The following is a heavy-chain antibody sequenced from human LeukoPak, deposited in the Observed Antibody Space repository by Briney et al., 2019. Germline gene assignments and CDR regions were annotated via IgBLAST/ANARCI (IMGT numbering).Heavy chain of an antibody. D-gene: IGHD5-18*01. CDR3: ARKVGYGYALDY. Sequence: PGGSLRLSCAASGFTVSSNCMTWVRQAPGMGLEWVSVLCSGGSTYYADSVKGRFTISTDNSKNTLYLQMNSLRAGDTAVYYCARKVGYGYALDYWGQGTLVTVSS. J-gene: IGHJ4*02. V-gene: IGHV3-53*01. CDR2: LCSGGST. CDR1: GFTVSSNC.